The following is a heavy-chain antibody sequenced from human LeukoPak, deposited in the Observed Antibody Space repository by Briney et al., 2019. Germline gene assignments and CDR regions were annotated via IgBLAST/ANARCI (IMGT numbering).Heavy chain of an antibody. CDR3: ARAVPLARGVNYYDY. CDR1: GFTFSRSD. Sequence: GGSLRLSCAASGFTFSRSDMHWVRQAPGKGLEWVSAIGPTGDTYYPGSVKGRFTISRENARNSLYLQMNSLTAGDTAVYYCARAVPLARGVNYYDYWGQGTLVTVSS. V-gene: IGHV3-13*01. CDR2: IGPTGDT. J-gene: IGHJ4*02. D-gene: IGHD3-10*01.